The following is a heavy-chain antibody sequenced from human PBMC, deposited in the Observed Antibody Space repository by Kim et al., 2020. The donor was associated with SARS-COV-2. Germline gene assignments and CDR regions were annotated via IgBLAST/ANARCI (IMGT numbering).Heavy chain of an antibody. D-gene: IGHD6-13*01. CDR2: ISSSSSYI. J-gene: IGHJ6*02. V-gene: IGHV3-21*01. CDR1: GFTFSSYS. Sequence: GGSLRLSCAASGFTFSSYSMNWVRQAPGKGLEWVSSISSSSSYIYYADSVKGRFTISRDNAKNSLYLQMNSLRAEDTAVYYCARDYGSSWEHYYYYGMDVWGQGTTVTVSS. CDR3: ARDYGSSWEHYYYYGMDV.